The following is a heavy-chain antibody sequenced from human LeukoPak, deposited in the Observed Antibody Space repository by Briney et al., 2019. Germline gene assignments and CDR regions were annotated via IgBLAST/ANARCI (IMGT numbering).Heavy chain of an antibody. CDR1: GGSISSGSYY. CDR2: IYTSGST. J-gene: IGHJ3*02. V-gene: IGHV4-61*02. Sequence: PSQTLSLTCTVSGGSISSGSYYWSWIRQPAGKGLEWIGRIYTSGSTNYNPSLKSRVTISVDTSKNQFSLKLSSVTAADTAVYYCARAPLYYDILTGYFTDAFDIWGQGTMVTVSS. CDR3: ARAPLYYDILTGYFTDAFDI. D-gene: IGHD3-9*01.